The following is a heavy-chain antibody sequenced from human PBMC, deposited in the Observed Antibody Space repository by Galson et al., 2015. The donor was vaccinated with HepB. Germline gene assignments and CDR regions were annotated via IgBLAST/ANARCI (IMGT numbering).Heavy chain of an antibody. CDR1: GFTFSSYW. D-gene: IGHD6-19*01. CDR2: ISSSSYI. V-gene: IGHV3-21*01. Sequence: SLRLSCAASGFTFSSYWMSWVRQAPGKGLEWVSSISSSSYIYYADSVKGRFTISRDNAKNSLYLQMNSLRAEDTAVYYCARVLVADGAVAGTDEYYFDYWGQGTLVTVSS. CDR3: ARVLVADGAVAGTDEYYFDY. J-gene: IGHJ4*02.